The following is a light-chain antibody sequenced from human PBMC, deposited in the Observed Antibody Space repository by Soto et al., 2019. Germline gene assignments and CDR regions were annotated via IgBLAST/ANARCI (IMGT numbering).Light chain of an antibody. CDR1: QAISNY. CDR3: QQCHATPLT. V-gene: IGKV1-39*01. J-gene: IGKJ5*01. Sequence: DLQMTQSPSFLSASVGDRVTITCRASQAISNYLNWYQQKPGKAPNLLIFGAKTLQSGVPSRFSGSGYGTDFTLTITTLQPEDVGIYYCQQCHATPLTFGQGTGLDI. CDR2: GAK.